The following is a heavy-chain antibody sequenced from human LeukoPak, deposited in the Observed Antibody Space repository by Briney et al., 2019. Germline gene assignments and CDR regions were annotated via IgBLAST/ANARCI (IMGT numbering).Heavy chain of an antibody. CDR3: ARGHRTSSAYHCNAMDV. D-gene: IGHD2-8*01. CDR2: HYYSGNT. J-gene: IGHJ6*02. V-gene: IGHV4-31*03. CDR1: GGSISSSSYW. Sequence: SETLSLTCTVYGGSISSSSYWWSWLRQHPERGLEWIGYHYYSGNTYYNPSLKSRVSISVDTSKNQLSLTLTSVTAADTAVYYCARGHRTSSAYHCNAMDVWGQGTTVTVSS.